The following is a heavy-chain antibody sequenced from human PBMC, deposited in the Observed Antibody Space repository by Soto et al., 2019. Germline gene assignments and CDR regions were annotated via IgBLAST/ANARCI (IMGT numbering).Heavy chain of an antibody. CDR1: GFIFRTYS. V-gene: IGHV3-48*02. CDR2: ISESSRTI. D-gene: IGHD2-15*01. J-gene: IGHJ4*02. CDR3: ARGLSWRRGPFDF. Sequence: EVQLVESGGGFKQPGGSLRLSCAASGFIFRTYSMIWVRQVPGKGLEWISYISESSRTIFYADSVRGRFTVSRDNANSSLYLQMVSLRDEDTAIYYCARGLSWRRGPFDFWGQGTLVTVSS.